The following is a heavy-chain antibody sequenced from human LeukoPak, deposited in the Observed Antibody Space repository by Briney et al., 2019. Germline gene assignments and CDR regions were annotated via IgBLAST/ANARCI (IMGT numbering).Heavy chain of an antibody. V-gene: IGHV3-21*01. CDR2: ISSSSSYI. Sequence: PGGSLRLSCAASGFTFSSYSMSWVRQAPGKGLEWVSSISSSSSYIYYADSVKGRFTISRDNAKNSLYLQMNSLRAEDTAVYYCARVSAGVVILYYFDYWGQGTLVPVSS. CDR3: ARVSAGVVILYYFDY. D-gene: IGHD3-3*01. CDR1: GFTFSSYS. J-gene: IGHJ4*02.